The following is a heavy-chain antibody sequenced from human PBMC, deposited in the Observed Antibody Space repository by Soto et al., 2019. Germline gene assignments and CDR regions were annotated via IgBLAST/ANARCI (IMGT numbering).Heavy chain of an antibody. CDR1: GFTLSSYD. J-gene: IGHJ6*03. V-gene: IGHV3-13*01. Sequence: GGSLRLSCAASGFTLSSYDMHWVRQATGKGLEWVSAIGTAGDTYYPGSVKGRFTISRENAKNSLYLQMNSLRAGDTAVYYCARAARGFYYYYMDVWGKGTTVTVSS. D-gene: IGHD2-15*01. CDR2: IGTAGDT. CDR3: ARAARGFYYYYMDV.